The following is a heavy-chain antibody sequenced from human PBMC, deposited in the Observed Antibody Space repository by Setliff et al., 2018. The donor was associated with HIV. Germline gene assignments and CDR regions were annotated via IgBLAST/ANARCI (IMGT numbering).Heavy chain of an antibody. CDR3: ARDSANGKTANLNYLDV. D-gene: IGHD2-8*01. J-gene: IGHJ6*03. CDR2: ICYTGST. Sequence: SETLSLTCTVSGGSISSRGDYWSWVRQHPGKGLEWIGYICYTGSTYSNPSLQSRVRISVDTSKNQFSLRLNSVTAADTAVYYCARDSANGKTANLNYLDVWGKGTTVTVSS. CDR1: GGSISSRGDY. V-gene: IGHV4-31*03.